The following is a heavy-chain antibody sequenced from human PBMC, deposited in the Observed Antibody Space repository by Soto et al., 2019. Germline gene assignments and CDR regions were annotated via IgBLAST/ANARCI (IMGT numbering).Heavy chain of an antibody. CDR2: ITDGGDRT. CDR1: GLSFTKYA. J-gene: IGHJ3*02. V-gene: IGHV3-23*01. CDR3: VADYGGLEGFDI. Sequence: PGGSMRLSCAASGLSFTKYAMAWVRQAPEMGLEWVSGITDGGDRTYYADSVKGRFTISRDNFKNTLFLEMNSLRVEDTAKYYCVADYGGLEGFDIWGQGTMVTVSS. D-gene: IGHD3-10*01.